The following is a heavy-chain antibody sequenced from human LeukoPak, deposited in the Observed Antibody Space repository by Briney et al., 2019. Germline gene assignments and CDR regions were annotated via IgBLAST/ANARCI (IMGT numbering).Heavy chain of an antibody. D-gene: IGHD3-22*01. J-gene: IGHJ4*02. CDR3: ARVPLGVYYYDSSGYYYFDY. Sequence: ASVKVSCKASGYTFTDYYMHWVRQAPGRGLEWMGWINPNSGGTNYAQKFQGRVTMTRDTSISTAFMELSRLRSDDTAVYYCARVPLGVYYYDSSGYYYFDYWGQGALVAVSS. CDR1: GYTFTDYY. CDR2: INPNSGGT. V-gene: IGHV1-2*02.